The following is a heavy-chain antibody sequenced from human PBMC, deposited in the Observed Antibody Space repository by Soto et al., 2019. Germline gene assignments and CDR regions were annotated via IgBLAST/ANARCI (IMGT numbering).Heavy chain of an antibody. V-gene: IGHV1-69*13. CDR1: GGTFSSYA. D-gene: IGHD3-22*01. J-gene: IGHJ1*01. Sequence: ASVKVSCKASGGTFSSYAIIWVRQAPGQGLEWMGGIIPIFGTANYAQKFQGRVTITADESTSTAYMELSSLRSEDTAVYYCARVHVYYDSSGYYPSWGQGTLVTVSS. CDR2: IIPIFGTA. CDR3: ARVHVYYDSSGYYPS.